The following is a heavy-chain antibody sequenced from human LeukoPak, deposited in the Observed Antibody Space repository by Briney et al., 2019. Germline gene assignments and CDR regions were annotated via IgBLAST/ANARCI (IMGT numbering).Heavy chain of an antibody. CDR3: AKARYSGSPALDF. V-gene: IGHV3-30*02. J-gene: IGHJ4*02. CDR2: TRYDESKT. CDR1: GFTFSSNG. D-gene: IGHD1-26*01. Sequence: GGSLRLSCAASGFTFSSNGMLWVRQTPGKGLDWVAFTRYDESKTFYGDSVRGRFTISRDNSKNTLYLQMNSLTTDDSAVYYCAKARYSGSPALDFWGQGTLVTVSS.